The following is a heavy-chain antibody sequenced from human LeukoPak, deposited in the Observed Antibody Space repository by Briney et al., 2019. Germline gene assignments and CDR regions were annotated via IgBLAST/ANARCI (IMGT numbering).Heavy chain of an antibody. D-gene: IGHD5-18*01. CDR3: ARALGSDGYSYGYRDY. CDR2: ISAYNGNT. CDR1: GYTFTSYG. J-gene: IGHJ4*02. Sequence: ASVKVSCKASGYTFTSYGISWVRQAPGQGLEWMGWISAYNGNTNYAQKLQGRVTMTTDTSTSTAYMELRSLRSDDTAVYYCARALGSDGYSYGYRDYWGQGTLVTVSS. V-gene: IGHV1-18*01.